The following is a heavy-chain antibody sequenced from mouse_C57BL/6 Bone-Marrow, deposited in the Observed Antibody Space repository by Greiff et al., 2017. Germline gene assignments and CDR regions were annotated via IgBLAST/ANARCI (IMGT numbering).Heavy chain of an antibody. J-gene: IGHJ2*01. V-gene: IGHV8-8*01. CDR1: GFSLSTFGMG. CDR2: IWWDDDK. CDR3: SRRGGTVWSVDYARGYFDY. Sequence: QVTLKESGPGILQPSQTLSLTCSFSGFSLSTFGMGVGWIRQPSGKGLEWLAHIWWDDDKYYNPALKGRPTISKDSSKNQVFLKIAHEDHADTATYDGSRRGGTVWSVDYARGYFDYWGQGTTLTVSS. D-gene: IGHD2-10*02.